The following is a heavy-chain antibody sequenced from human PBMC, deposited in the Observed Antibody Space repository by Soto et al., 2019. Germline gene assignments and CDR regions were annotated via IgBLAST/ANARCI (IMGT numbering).Heavy chain of an antibody. CDR3: ASNFDGSDYFSPDFAY. D-gene: IGHD3-22*01. CDR2: IRRRAKNYAT. J-gene: IGHJ4*02. V-gene: IGHV3-73*02. Sequence: EVQLVESGGDLVQPGGSLKLSCAASGFTFSGSAMHWVRQASGKGLEWVGHIRRRAKNYATAYAASVRGRFIISRDDSKNTAYMQMNSLKTDDTAVYYCASNFDGSDYFSPDFAYWGQGTLVTVSS. CDR1: GFTFSGSA.